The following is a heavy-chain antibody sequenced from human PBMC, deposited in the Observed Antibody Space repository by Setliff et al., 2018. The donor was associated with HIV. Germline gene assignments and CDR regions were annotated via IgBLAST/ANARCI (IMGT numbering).Heavy chain of an antibody. CDR1: GGSISTYY. J-gene: IGHJ4*02. Sequence: PSETLSLTCTVSGGSISTYYWTWIRQPPGKGLEWIGYIYTSGSTSYNPSLKSRLTISLDTSKNQFSLKLSSVTAADTAAYYCARQERYCTSADCYRYFNYWGQRTLVTVSS. V-gene: IGHV4-4*09. CDR2: IYTSGST. CDR3: ARQERYCTSADCYRYFNY. D-gene: IGHD2-2*02.